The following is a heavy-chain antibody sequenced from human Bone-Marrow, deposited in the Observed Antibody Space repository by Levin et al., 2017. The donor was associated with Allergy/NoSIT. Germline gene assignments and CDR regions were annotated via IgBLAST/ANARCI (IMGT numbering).Heavy chain of an antibody. J-gene: IGHJ4*02. V-gene: IGHV3-33*08. D-gene: IGHD3-16*01. CDR1: GFTASDYG. Sequence: PGESLKISCEASGFTASDYGIHWVRQAPGKGLEWVALILYDGVNKYSADSVKGRFTISRDNSKNKVYLQMNSLRAEDTGVYYCARERGEDSTTWYESFDSWGQGTQVTVSS. CDR2: ILYDGVNK. CDR3: ARERGEDSTTWYESFDS.